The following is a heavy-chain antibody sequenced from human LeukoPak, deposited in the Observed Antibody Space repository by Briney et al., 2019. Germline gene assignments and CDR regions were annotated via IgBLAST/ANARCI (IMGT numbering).Heavy chain of an antibody. CDR3: ARDANYDYLDY. CDR2: IKQDGSEK. J-gene: IGHJ4*02. D-gene: IGHD4/OR15-4a*01. CDR1: GFTFSTYW. V-gene: IGHV3-7*01. Sequence: PGGSLRLSCAASGFTFSTYWMSWVRQAPGKGLEWVANIKQDGSEKYYVDSVKGRFTISRDNAKNSLYLQMNSLRVEDTAVYYCARDANYDYLDYWGQGTLVTVSS.